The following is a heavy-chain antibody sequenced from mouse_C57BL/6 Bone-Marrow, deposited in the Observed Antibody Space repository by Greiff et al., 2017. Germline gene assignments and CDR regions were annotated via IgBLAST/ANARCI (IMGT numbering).Heavy chain of an antibody. CDR1: GYTFTDSY. V-gene: IGHV1-19*01. D-gene: IGHD1-1*01. CDR2: INPYNGGT. J-gene: IGHJ3*01. Sequence: EVKLMESGPVLVKPGASVKMSCKASGYTFTDSYMNWVKPSHGKSLEWIGVINPYNGGTSSNQKFKGKATLTVDKSSSTAYMELNSLTSEDSAVYYCAREYYYGSSYGFAYWGQGTLVTVSA. CDR3: AREYYYGSSYGFAY.